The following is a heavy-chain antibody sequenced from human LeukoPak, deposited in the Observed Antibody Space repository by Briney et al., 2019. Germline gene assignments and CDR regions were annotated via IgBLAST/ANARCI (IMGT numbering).Heavy chain of an antibody. Sequence: ASVKVSCKSSGYTFTNYHINWVRQASGQGLEWMTWINPDTGDKDYARKFQDRVTITTDTSISTAYMELRSLSPQDPAVYFCARTSSKTAYGFLPCGQASLVAVSS. CDR1: GYTFTNYH. CDR2: INPDTGDK. V-gene: IGHV1-8*03. CDR3: ARTSSKTAYGFLP. J-gene: IGHJ5*02. D-gene: IGHD2-21*02.